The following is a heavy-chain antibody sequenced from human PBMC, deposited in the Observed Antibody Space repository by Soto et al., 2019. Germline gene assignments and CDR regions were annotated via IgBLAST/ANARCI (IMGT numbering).Heavy chain of an antibody. V-gene: IGHV3-74*01. CDR2: IKFDGSST. CDR3: ARGIRNYYGTDV. J-gene: IGHJ6*02. D-gene: IGHD5-18*01. CDR1: GFTFSSYW. Sequence: EVQLVESGGGLVQPGGSLRLSCAASGFTFSSYWMYWVRQAPGKGLVWVSRIKFDGSSTNYADSVRGRFTISRDNAKNTVYLQMNSLRDEDTAVYYCARGIRNYYGTDVWGQGTTVSVSS.